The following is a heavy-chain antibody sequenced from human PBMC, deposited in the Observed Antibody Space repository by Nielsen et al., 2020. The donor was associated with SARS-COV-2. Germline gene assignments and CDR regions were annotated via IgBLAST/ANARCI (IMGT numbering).Heavy chain of an antibody. CDR3: ARAPTKVLGIAAAGFPFFDY. Sequence: WIRQPPGKGLEWIGSIYYSGSTYYNPSLKSRVTISVDTSKNQFSLKLSSVTAADTAVYYCARAPTKVLGIAAAGFPFFDYWGQGTLVTVSS. J-gene: IGHJ4*02. CDR2: IYYSGST. D-gene: IGHD6-13*01. V-gene: IGHV4-39*07.